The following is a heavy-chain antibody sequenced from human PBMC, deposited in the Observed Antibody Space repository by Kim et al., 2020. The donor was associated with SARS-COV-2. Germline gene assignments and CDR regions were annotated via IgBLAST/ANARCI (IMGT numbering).Heavy chain of an antibody. J-gene: IGHJ4*02. Sequence: TSYQKNFQGRVTMTTDQSRNTIYRELRSLTSDDTAVYYCARVNGNKDVDYWGQGTLVTVSS. CDR2: T. V-gene: IGHV1-18*01. CDR3: ARVNGNKDVDY.